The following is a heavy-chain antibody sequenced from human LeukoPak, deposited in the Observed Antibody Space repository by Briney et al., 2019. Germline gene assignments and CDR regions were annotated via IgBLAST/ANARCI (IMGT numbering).Heavy chain of an antibody. V-gene: IGHV3-53*01. J-gene: IGHJ4*02. CDR1: GFTVSSNY. CDR2: IYSGGST. CDR3: ARDQRDYFDY. D-gene: IGHD6-25*01. Sequence: GGSLRLSCAASGFTVSSNYMSWVRQAPGKGLEWVSVIYSGGSTYYADSVKGRFTISRDNPKNTLYLQMNSLRAEDTAVYYCARDQRDYFDYWGQGTLVTVSS.